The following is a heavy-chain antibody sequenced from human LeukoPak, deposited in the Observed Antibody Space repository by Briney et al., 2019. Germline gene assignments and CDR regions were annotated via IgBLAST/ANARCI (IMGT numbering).Heavy chain of an antibody. Sequence: ASVKVSCKASGYTFTSYDINWARQATGQGLEWMGWMNPNSGNPGYAQKFQGRVTITRNTSISTAYMGLSSLRSADTAVYYCARGWEYQLLFSMDVWGQGTTVTVSS. CDR2: MNPNSGNP. D-gene: IGHD2-2*01. CDR3: ARGWEYQLLFSMDV. CDR1: GYTFTSYD. V-gene: IGHV1-8*01. J-gene: IGHJ6*02.